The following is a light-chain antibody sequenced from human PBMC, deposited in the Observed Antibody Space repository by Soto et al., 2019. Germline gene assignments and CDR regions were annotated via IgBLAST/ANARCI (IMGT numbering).Light chain of an antibody. CDR2: GAS. V-gene: IGKV3-20*01. J-gene: IGKJ1*01. CDR1: QSVSIL. CDR3: QQKGSPPPVT. Sequence: EIVLTQSPGTLSLSPLEIAALSFMASQSVSILLAWYQQKPGQAPRLLIYGASSRATGIPDRFSGSGSGTDFTLTISRLEHENFAVYYCQQKGSPPPVTVGQGTKVEIK.